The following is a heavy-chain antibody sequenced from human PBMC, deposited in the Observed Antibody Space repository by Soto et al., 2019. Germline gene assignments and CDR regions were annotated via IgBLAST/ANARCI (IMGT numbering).Heavy chain of an antibody. CDR2: ISGSGGST. Sequence: PGGSLRLSCAASGFTFGNYGMHWVRQAPGKGLEWVSAISGSGGSTYYADSVKGRFTISRDNSKNTLYLQMNSLRAEDTAVYYCAKEQWLVHGCFQHWGQGTLVTVSS. J-gene: IGHJ1*01. CDR3: AKEQWLVHGCFQH. CDR1: GFTFGNYG. V-gene: IGHV3-23*01. D-gene: IGHD6-19*01.